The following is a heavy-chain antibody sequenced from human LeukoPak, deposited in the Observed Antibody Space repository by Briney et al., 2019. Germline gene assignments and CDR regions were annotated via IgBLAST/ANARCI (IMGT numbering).Heavy chain of an antibody. V-gene: IGHV4-59*01. D-gene: IGHD6-13*01. CDR2: ISYSGST. Sequence: NPSETLSLTCTVSGSSINVYYWSWIRQSPGKGLDWIAYISYSGSTNYNPSLKSRVTISVDTSKNQFSLRLSSMTAADTAVYYCAREEGSRDYFDYWGQGTLVTVSS. CDR1: GSSINVYY. J-gene: IGHJ4*02. CDR3: AREEGSRDYFDY.